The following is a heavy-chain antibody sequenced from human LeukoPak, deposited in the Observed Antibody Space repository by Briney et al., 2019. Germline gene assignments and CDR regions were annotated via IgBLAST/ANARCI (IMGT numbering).Heavy chain of an antibody. D-gene: IGHD5-24*01. V-gene: IGHV3-49*03. J-gene: IGHJ4*02. CDR1: GFTFGDYA. CDR3: TRAMAPGRTYYFDY. CDR2: IRSKAYGGTT. Sequence: GGSLRLSCTASGFTFGDYAMSWFRQAPGKGLEWVGFIRSKAYGGTTEYAASVKGRFTISRDDSKSIAYLQMNSLKTEDTAVYYCTRAMAPGRTYYFDYWGQGTLVTVSS.